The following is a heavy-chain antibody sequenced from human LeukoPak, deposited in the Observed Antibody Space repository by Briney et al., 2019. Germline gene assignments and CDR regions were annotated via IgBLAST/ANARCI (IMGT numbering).Heavy chain of an antibody. V-gene: IGHV1-2*02. J-gene: IGHJ6*02. CDR3: ARGSGVVVPAASYYGMDV. CDR2: INPNSGGT. CDR1: GYTFTGYY. D-gene: IGHD2-2*01. Sequence: ASVKVSCKASGYTFTGYYMHWVRQAPGQGLEWMGWINPNSGGTNYAQKFQGRVTMTRDTSISTAYMELSRLRSDDTAVYYCARGSGVVVPAASYYGMDVWGQRTTVTVSS.